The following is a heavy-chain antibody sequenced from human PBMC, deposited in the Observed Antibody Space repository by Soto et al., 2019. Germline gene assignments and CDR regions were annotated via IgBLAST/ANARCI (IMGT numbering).Heavy chain of an antibody. CDR1: GDSVSSNSAA. V-gene: IGHV6-1*01. CDR3: ARDRGDTAMVYYYYYGMDV. J-gene: IGHJ6*02. D-gene: IGHD5-18*01. Sequence: SLTCAISGDSVSSNSAAWNWIRQSPSRGLEWLGRTYYRSKWYNDYAVSVKSRITINPDTSKNQFSLQLNSVTPEDTAVYYCARDRGDTAMVYYYYYGMDVWGQGTTVTVSS. CDR2: TYYRSKWYN.